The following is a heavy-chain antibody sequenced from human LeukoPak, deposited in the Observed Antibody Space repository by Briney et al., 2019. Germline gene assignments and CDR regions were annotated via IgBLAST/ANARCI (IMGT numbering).Heavy chain of an antibody. CDR1: GFTFSNFA. V-gene: IGHV3-23*01. J-gene: IGHJ5*02. CDR3: ARATGSYPYNWFDP. CDR2: IGGVDET. Sequence: PGGSLRLSCAASGFTFSNFAMNWVRQAPGKGLEWVSSIGGVDETYYTDSVKGRFTISRDNSKNTLSLQMNSLRAEDTAVYYCARATGSYPYNWFDPWGQGTLVTVSS. D-gene: IGHD1-26*01.